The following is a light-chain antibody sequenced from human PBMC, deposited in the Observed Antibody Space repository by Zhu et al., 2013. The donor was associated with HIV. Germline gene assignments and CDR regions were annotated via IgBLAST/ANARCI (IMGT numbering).Light chain of an antibody. CDR3: QQYNNWPRT. Sequence: EIVLTQSPATLALSPGERATLSCRASQSFSSNLAWYQQKPGQAPRLLIYGASTRATGIPARFSGSGSGTEFTLTISSLQSEDFAVYYCQQYNNWPRTFGQGTKVEIK. CDR2: GAS. CDR1: QSFSSN. V-gene: IGKV3-15*01. J-gene: IGKJ1*01.